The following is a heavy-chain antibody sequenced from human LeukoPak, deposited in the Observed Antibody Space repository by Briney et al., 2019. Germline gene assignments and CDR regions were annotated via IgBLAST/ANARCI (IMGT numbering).Heavy chain of an antibody. Sequence: GGSLRLSCAASGFTFSSYTMNWVRQAPGKGLEWVSSISSGSSYMYYADSVKGRFTISSDNAKNSLYLQMNSLRAEDTAVYYCARDGGYCSGGSCYSDAFDIWGQGTMVTVSS. J-gene: IGHJ3*02. CDR3: ARDGGYCSGGSCYSDAFDI. CDR2: ISSGSSYM. V-gene: IGHV3-21*01. CDR1: GFTFSSYT. D-gene: IGHD2-15*01.